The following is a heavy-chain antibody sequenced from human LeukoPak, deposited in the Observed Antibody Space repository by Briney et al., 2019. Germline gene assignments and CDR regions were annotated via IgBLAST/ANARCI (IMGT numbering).Heavy chain of an antibody. J-gene: IGHJ5*02. CDR3: ARAYLYYYDSSGYYFRPFNWFDP. CDR2: IYYTGST. Sequence: PSETLSLTCAVSGDSISSGGYYWSWIRQLPGKGLEWIGYIYYTGSTNYNPSLKSRVTISVDTSKNQFSLKLSSVTAADTAVYYCARAYLYYYDSSGYYFRPFNWFDPWGQGTLVTVSS. CDR1: GDSISSGGYY. V-gene: IGHV4-31*11. D-gene: IGHD3-22*01.